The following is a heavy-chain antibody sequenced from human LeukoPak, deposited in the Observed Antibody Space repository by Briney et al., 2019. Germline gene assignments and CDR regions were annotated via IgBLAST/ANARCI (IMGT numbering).Heavy chain of an antibody. D-gene: IGHD2-2*01. Sequence: ASVKVSCKASGGTFSSYAISWVRQAPGQGLEWMGIINPSGGSTSYAQKFQGRVTMTRDTSTSTVYMELSSLRSEDTAVYYCARAYCSSTSCPNKDAFDIWGQGTMVTVSS. CDR3: ARAYCSSTSCPNKDAFDI. V-gene: IGHV1-46*01. J-gene: IGHJ3*02. CDR1: GGTFSSYA. CDR2: INPSGGST.